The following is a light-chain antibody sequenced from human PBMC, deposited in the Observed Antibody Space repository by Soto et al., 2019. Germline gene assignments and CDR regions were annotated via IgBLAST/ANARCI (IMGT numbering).Light chain of an antibody. CDR1: QSVSSSY. CDR2: GAS. Sequence: EMVLTQSPGTLSLSPGERATLSCRASQSVSSSYFAWYQQKPGQAPSLLIDGASSRATGIPDRFSGSGSGTDFTLTISRLEPEDFAVYYCQQYGSSPSTFGQGTKLELK. V-gene: IGKV3-20*01. J-gene: IGKJ2*01. CDR3: QQYGSSPST.